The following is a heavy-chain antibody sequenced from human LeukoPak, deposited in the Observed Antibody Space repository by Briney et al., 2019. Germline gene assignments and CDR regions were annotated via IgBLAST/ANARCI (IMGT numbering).Heavy chain of an antibody. CDR1: GFTFYDYA. Sequence: PGRSLRLSCAASGFTFYDYAMHWVRQAPGKGLEWVSGTSWNSGTIGYADSVKGRFTISRDNAKNSLYLQMNSLRTEDMALYYCAKDIASARYYYMDVWGKGTTVTVSS. D-gene: IGHD6-6*01. CDR3: AKDIASARYYYMDV. V-gene: IGHV3-9*03. J-gene: IGHJ6*03. CDR2: TSWNSGTI.